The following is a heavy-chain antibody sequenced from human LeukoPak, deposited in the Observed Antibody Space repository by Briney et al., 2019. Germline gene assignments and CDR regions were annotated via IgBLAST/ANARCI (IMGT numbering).Heavy chain of an antibody. V-gene: IGHV4-59*01. CDR3: ARDALTGAFDY. CDR2: IYYRGST. D-gene: IGHD1-20*01. J-gene: IGHJ4*02. Sequence: SETLSLTCTVSGGSISSYYWSWIRQPPGKGLEWIGYIYYRGSTNYNPSLKSRVTISVDTSKNQFSLKLSSVTAADTAVYYCARDALTGAFDYWGQGTLVTVSS. CDR1: GGSISSYY.